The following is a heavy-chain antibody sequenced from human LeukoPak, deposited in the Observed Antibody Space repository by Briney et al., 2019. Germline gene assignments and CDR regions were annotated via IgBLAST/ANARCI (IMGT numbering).Heavy chain of an antibody. D-gene: IGHD4-17*01. CDR1: GYSISSGYY. J-gene: IGHJ6*03. V-gene: IGHV4-38-2*02. Sequence: SETLSLTCTVSGYSISSGYYWGWIRQPPGKGLEWIGSIYHSGSTYYNPSLKSRVTISVDTSKNQFSVKLSSVTAADTAVYYCARGTDYGYYYYYMDVWGKGTTVTVSS. CDR3: ARGTDYGYYYYYMDV. CDR2: IYHSGST.